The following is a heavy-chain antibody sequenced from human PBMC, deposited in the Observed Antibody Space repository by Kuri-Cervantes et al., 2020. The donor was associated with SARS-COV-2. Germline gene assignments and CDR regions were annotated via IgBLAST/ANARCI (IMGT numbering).Heavy chain of an antibody. CDR2: ISSSSSYI. D-gene: IGHD2-15*01. CDR1: GFTFSSYS. Sequence: GESLKISCAASGFTFSSYSMSWVRQAPGKGLEWVSSISSSSSYIYYADSVKGRFTISRDNAKNSLYLQMNSLRAEDTAVYYCARDRETGYCSGGSCYTEYFQHWGQGTLVTVSS. CDR3: ARDRETGYCSGGSCYTEYFQH. J-gene: IGHJ1*01. V-gene: IGHV3-21*01.